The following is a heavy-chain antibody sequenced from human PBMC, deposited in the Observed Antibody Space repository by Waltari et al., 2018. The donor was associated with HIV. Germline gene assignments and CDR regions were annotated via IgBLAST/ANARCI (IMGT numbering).Heavy chain of an antibody. CDR3: ARVSLDTAMVMPYYYGMDV. V-gene: IGHV4-59*01. Sequence: QVQLQESGPGLVKPSETLSLTCTVSGGSISSYYWSWIRQPPGKGLEWIGYIYYSGSTNYNPSLKSRVTISVDTSKNQFSLKLSSVTAADTAVYYCARVSLDTAMVMPYYYGMDVWGQGTTVTVSS. J-gene: IGHJ6*02. CDR2: IYYSGST. CDR1: GGSISSYY. D-gene: IGHD5-18*01.